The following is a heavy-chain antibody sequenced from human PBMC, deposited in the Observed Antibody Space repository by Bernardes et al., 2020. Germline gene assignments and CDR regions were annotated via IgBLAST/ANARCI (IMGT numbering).Heavy chain of an antibody. CDR1: GYTFTGYY. V-gene: IGHV1-2*02. CDR3: ARCLVVPAATHYYYYGMDV. D-gene: IGHD2-2*01. J-gene: IGHJ6*02. Sequence: ASVKVSCKASGYTFTGYYMHWVRQAPGQGLEWMGWINPNSGGTNYAQKFQGRVTMTRDTSISTAYMELSRLRSDDTAVYYCARCLVVPAATHYYYYGMDVWGQGTMVTVSS. CDR2: INPNSGGT.